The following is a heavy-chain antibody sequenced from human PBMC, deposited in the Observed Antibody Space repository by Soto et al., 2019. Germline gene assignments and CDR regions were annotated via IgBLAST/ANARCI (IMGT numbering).Heavy chain of an antibody. CDR3: ARGGYGDSHAEYFQR. Sequence: QVQLVESGGGVVQPGRSLRLSCAASGFTFSNYGMHWVRQAPGKGLEWGALISYDGSSKDYADSVKGRFTISRDNSNGTLFLQMNSLRVEDMAVYYCARGGYGDSHAEYFQRWGQGTLVNVSS. CDR2: ISYDGSSK. V-gene: IGHV3-30-3*01. CDR1: GFTFSNYG. D-gene: IGHD4-17*01. J-gene: IGHJ1*01.